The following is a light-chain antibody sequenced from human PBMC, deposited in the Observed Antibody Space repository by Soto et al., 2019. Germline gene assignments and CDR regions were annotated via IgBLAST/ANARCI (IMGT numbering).Light chain of an antibody. CDR3: HQYNNWPQT. J-gene: IGKJ1*01. Sequence: EIVMTQSPATLSVSPGERATLSCRASQSVGSNLAWYQQKPGQAPRLLIYTASKRATTTPARFSGSGSGTEFTLTISSLQSEDFAVYYCHQYNNWPQTFGQGTKVKLK. CDR2: TAS. CDR1: QSVGSN. V-gene: IGKV3-15*01.